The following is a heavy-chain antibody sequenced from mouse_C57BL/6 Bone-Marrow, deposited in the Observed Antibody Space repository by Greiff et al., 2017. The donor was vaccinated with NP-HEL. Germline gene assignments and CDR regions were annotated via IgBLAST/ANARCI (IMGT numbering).Heavy chain of an antibody. V-gene: IGHV1-80*01. CDR1: GYAFSSYW. CDR3: ARYHYGSPMDY. J-gene: IGHJ4*01. Sequence: QVQLKESGAELVKPGASVKISCKASGYAFSSYWMNWVKQRPGKGLEWIGQIYPGDGDTNYNGKFKGKATLTADKSSSTAYMQLSSLTSEDSAVYFCARYHYGSPMDYWGQGTSVTVSS. CDR2: IYPGDGDT. D-gene: IGHD1-1*01.